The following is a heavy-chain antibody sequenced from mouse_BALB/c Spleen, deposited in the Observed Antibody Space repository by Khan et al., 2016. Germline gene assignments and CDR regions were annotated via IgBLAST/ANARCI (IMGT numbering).Heavy chain of an antibody. D-gene: IGHD3-1*01. CDR3: ARRGSSGYVWFDY. CDR1: GYTFTSYW. Sequence: QVQLQQSGAELVRPGVSVKLSCKASGYTFTSYWMHWIKQRPEQGLERIGEINPSNGGTNYNEKFKSKATLTVDKSSSPAYMQLSSLTSEDSAVYYGARRGSSGYVWFDYWGQGTTLTVSS. J-gene: IGHJ2*01. V-gene: IGHV1S81*02. CDR2: INPSNGGT.